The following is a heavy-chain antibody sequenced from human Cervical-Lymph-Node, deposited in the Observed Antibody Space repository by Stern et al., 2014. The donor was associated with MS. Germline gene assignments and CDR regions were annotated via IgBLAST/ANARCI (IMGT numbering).Heavy chain of an antibody. J-gene: IGHJ4*02. CDR2: IKKDGTEK. CDR3: VRKGNTGRSN. Sequence: VQLVESGGGLVPPGGSLRLSCTASGFTFSDYWMNWVRQAPGKGLEWVANIKKDGTEKNYLGAVKGRFTISRDNANNSLYLQMNSLRGEDTAIYYCVRKGNTGRSNWGQGTLVTVSS. CDR1: GFTFSDYW. D-gene: IGHD2/OR15-2a*01. V-gene: IGHV3-7*01.